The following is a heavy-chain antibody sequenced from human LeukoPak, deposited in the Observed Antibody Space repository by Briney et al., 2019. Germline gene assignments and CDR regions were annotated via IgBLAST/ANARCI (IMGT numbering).Heavy chain of an antibody. CDR2: INPNSVGT. D-gene: IGHD3-22*01. J-gene: IGHJ4*02. Sequence: ASVKVSCKASGYTFTGYYMHWVRQAPGQGLEWMGWINPNSVGTNYAQKFQGRVTMTRDTSISTAYMELSRLRSDDTAVYYCARVVTDSSGYYYAQPFDYWGQGTLVTVSS. V-gene: IGHV1-2*02. CDR1: GYTFTGYY. CDR3: ARVVTDSSGYYYAQPFDY.